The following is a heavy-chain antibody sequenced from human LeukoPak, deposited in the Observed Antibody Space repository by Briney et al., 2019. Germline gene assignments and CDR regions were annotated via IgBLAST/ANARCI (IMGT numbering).Heavy chain of an antibody. D-gene: IGHD3-10*01. CDR3: AKDRSSYGSSLYGLDV. J-gene: IGHJ6*02. CDR1: GFTFSTYG. Sequence: GGSLRLSCAASGFTFSTYGMHWVRQAPGKGLEWVAIISYDGSNKYYADSVKGRFTIYRDNSKNTLSLQMNSLRDEDTAVYYCAKDRSSYGSSLYGLDVWGQGTTVTVSS. CDR2: ISYDGSNK. V-gene: IGHV3-30*18.